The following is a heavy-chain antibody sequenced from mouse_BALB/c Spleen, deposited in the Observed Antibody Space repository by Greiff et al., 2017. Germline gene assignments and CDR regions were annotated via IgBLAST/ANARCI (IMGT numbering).Heavy chain of an antibody. V-gene: IGHV1-52*01. J-gene: IGHJ3*01. Sequence: VQLQQPGAELVRPGASVKLSCKASGYTFTSYWMHWVKQRPGQGLEWIGMIDPSDSETHYNQMFKDKATLTVDTSSSTAYMQLSSLTSEDSAVYYGARLPFHSYRYDPRFAYWGQGTLVTVSA. CDR1: GYTFTSYW. CDR2: IDPSDSET. D-gene: IGHD2-14*01. CDR3: ARLPFHSYRYDPRFAY.